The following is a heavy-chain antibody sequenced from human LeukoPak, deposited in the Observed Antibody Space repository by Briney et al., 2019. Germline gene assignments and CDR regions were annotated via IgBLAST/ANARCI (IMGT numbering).Heavy chain of an antibody. Sequence: ASVKVSCKASGYTFTSYYMHWARQAPGQGLEWMGLINPSGGSTRYAQKFQGRVTVTRDTSTSTLYMEVSSLRAQDTAVYYCARWSYYDSSGYFVGAFDIWGQGTMVTVSS. CDR3: ARWSYYDSSGYFVGAFDI. CDR1: GYTFTSYY. D-gene: IGHD3-22*01. CDR2: INPSGGST. V-gene: IGHV1-46*01. J-gene: IGHJ3*02.